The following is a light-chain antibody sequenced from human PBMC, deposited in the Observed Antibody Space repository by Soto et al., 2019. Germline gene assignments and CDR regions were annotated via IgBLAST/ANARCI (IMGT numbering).Light chain of an antibody. CDR3: PHRQRWPRP. Sequence: GLSQSVAAVSATTGERATLSCRASQTVGVRLAWYQHKPGQAPRLLIYEASNRAAGVPGRFSGSGSGTDFTLTITRLEPEDFALYYCPHRQRWPRPFGQRTKADIK. J-gene: IGKJ1*01. CDR1: QTVGVR. CDR2: EAS. V-gene: IGKV3-11*01.